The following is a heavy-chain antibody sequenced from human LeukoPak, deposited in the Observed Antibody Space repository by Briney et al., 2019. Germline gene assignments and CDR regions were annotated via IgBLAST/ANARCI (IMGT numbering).Heavy chain of an antibody. CDR1: GYIFIGYY. D-gene: IGHD2-15*01. J-gene: IGHJ5*01. V-gene: IGHV1-2*02. CDR2: INPNSGDT. CDR3: ARDHPGGWYDF. Sequence: ASVKVSCKASGYIFIGYYIHWMRQAPGQGPELMGRINPNSGDTNYAQKFQGRVTMTRDTSISTVYMEFSRLRSDDTAVYYCARDHPGGWYDFWGQGTLVTVSS.